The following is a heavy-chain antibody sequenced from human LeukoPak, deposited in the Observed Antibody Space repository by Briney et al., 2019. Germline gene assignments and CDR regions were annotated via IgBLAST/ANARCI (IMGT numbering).Heavy chain of an antibody. V-gene: IGHV4-61*02. J-gene: IGHJ4*02. CDR3: ARFYYGSGSFLDY. Sequence: PSETLSLTCTVSGGSISSGSYYWSWIRQPAGKGLEWIGRIYTSGSTNYNPSLKSRVTISVDTSKNQFSLKLSSVTAADTAVYYCARFYYGSGSFLDYWGQGTLVTVSS. CDR1: GGSISSGSYY. D-gene: IGHD3-10*01. CDR2: IYTSGST.